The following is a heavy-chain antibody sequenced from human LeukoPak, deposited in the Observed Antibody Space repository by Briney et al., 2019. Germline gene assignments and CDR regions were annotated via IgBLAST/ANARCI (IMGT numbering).Heavy chain of an antibody. CDR3: GKLFYSSGMYHFDY. CDR1: GFPFSSYA. V-gene: IGHV3-23*01. CDR2: ISGSGGSK. J-gene: IGHJ4*02. D-gene: IGHD3-10*01. Sequence: PGGSLRLSCAASGFPFSSYAMSWVRQAPGKGLEWVSAISGSGGSKYYVDSVKGRFTISRDNSKNTLYLQMNSLRAEDTAVFYCGKLFYSSGMYHFDYWGQGTLVTVSS.